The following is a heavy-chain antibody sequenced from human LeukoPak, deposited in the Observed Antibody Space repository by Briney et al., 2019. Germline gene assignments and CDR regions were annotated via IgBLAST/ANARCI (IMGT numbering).Heavy chain of an antibody. Sequence: GGSLRLSCAASGFTFSSYWMSWVRQAPGKGLEWVANINQDGSEKYYVDSVKGRFTISRDNAKNSLYLQMNSLRAEDTAVYYCAREGCSGGSCYHNWFDPWGQGTLVTVSS. J-gene: IGHJ5*02. CDR2: INQDGSEK. CDR1: GFTFSSYW. V-gene: IGHV3-7*01. D-gene: IGHD2-15*01. CDR3: AREGCSGGSCYHNWFDP.